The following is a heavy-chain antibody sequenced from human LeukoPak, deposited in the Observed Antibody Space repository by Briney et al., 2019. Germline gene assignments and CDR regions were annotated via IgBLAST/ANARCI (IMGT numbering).Heavy chain of an antibody. CDR3: ARDGRRDGYNFDY. J-gene: IGHJ4*02. V-gene: IGHV3-53*01. Sequence: PGGSLRLSCAASGLTVSSNYMSWVRQAPGKGLEWVSVIYSGGSTYYADSVKGRFTISRDNSKNTLYLQMNSLRAEDTAVYYCARDGRRDGYNFDYWGQGTLVTVSS. CDR2: IYSGGST. CDR1: GLTVSSNY. D-gene: IGHD5-24*01.